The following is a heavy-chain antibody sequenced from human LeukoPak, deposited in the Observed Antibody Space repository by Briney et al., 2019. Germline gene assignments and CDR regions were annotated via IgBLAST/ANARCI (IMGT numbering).Heavy chain of an antibody. CDR3: ARGSAAVGTEDY. J-gene: IGHJ4*02. Sequence: GASVKVSCKASGYTFATYYIHWLRQAPGQGLEWMGIITPSTGSTSYAQKFQGRVTMTRDTSTSTVYMDVSSLRSEDTAVYYCARGSAAVGTEDYWGQGTLVTVSS. D-gene: IGHD6-13*01. CDR1: GYTFATYY. CDR2: ITPSTGST. V-gene: IGHV1-46*01.